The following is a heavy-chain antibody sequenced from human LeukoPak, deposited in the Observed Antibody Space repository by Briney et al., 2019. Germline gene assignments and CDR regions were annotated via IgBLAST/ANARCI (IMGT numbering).Heavy chain of an antibody. V-gene: IGHV3-21*01. CDR2: ISSSSSYI. J-gene: IGHJ6*02. CDR1: GFTLRSHW. D-gene: IGHD5-18*01. CDR3: ARDLGYSYGYYYYYGMDV. Sequence: PGGSLRLSCAASGFTLRSHWMHWVRQAPGKGLEWVSSISSSSSYIYYADSVKGRFTISRDNAKNSLYLQMNSLRAEDTAVYYCARDLGYSYGYYYYYGMDVWGQGTTVTVSS.